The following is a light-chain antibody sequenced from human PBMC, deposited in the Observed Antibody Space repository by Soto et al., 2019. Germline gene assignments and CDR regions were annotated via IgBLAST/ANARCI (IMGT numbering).Light chain of an antibody. V-gene: IGKV1-9*01. CDR2: AAS. CDR1: QGTSSY. Sequence: IQLTQSPSSLSASVGDRVTITCRASQGTSSYLAWYQQKPGKAPKLLIYAASTLQSGVPSRFSGSGSGTEFTLTISSLQPEDFATYNCQQLNSYPRGYTFGQGTKLEIK. CDR3: QQLNSYPRGYT. J-gene: IGKJ2*01.